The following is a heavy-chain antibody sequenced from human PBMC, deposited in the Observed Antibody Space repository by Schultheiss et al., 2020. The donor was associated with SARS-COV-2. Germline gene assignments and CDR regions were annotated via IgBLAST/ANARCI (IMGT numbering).Heavy chain of an antibody. CDR1: GFTFTNYA. CDR2: INSDGSAS. J-gene: IGHJ4*02. Sequence: GGSLRLSCAASGFTFTNYAMSWVRQAPGKGLEWVSGINSDGSASSYADSVKGRFTISRDNSKNTLYLQMNSLRAEDTAVYYCARDLFIAAAGTGDYWGQGTLVTVSS. V-gene: IGHV3-23*01. D-gene: IGHD6-13*01. CDR3: ARDLFIAAAGTGDY.